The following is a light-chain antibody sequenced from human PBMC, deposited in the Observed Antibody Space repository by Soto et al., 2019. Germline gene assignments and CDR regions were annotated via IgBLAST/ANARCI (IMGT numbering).Light chain of an antibody. V-gene: IGKV3-20*01. J-gene: IGKJ5*01. CDR1: QSISTW. CDR3: QQYGSSPPVT. CDR2: GAS. Sequence: TQSPSTLSASVGDRVTITCRASQSISTWLAWYQQKPDQPPRLLIYGASTRATGIPDRFSGSGSGTDFTLSISRLEPEDFAVYYCQQYGSSPPVTFGQGTRLEIK.